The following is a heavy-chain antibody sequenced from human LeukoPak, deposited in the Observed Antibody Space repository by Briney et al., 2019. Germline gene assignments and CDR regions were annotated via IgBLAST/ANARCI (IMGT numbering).Heavy chain of an antibody. CDR1: GFTFDDYA. Sequence: GGSLRLSCAASGFTFDDYAMHWVRQAPGKGLEWVSGISWNSGSIGYADSVKGRFTISRDNAKNSLYLQMNSLRAEDTAVYYCARDPRGYWYFDLWGRGTLVTVSS. J-gene: IGHJ2*01. CDR2: ISWNSGSI. V-gene: IGHV3-9*01. CDR3: ARDPRGYWYFDL.